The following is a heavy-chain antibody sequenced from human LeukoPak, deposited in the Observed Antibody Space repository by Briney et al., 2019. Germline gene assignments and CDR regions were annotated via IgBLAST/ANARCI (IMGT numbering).Heavy chain of an antibody. J-gene: IGHJ3*02. CDR3: ARDSLRVYYGSGDAFDI. CDR1: GGSISSGNW. D-gene: IGHD3-10*01. CDR2: IYHSGST. Sequence: PSETLSLTCAVSGGSISSGNWWSWVRQPPGKGLEWIGEIYHSGSTNYNPCLKSRVTISVDKSKNQFSLKLSSVTAADTAVYYCARDSLRVYYGSGDAFDIWGQGTMVTVSS. V-gene: IGHV4-4*02.